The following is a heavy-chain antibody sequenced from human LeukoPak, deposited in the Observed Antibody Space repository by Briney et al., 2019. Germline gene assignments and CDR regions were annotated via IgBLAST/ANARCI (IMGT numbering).Heavy chain of an antibody. J-gene: IGHJ5*02. CDR3: ARSYSGSWYSFDP. D-gene: IGHD6-13*01. CDR1: GGSFSGYY. Sequence: SETLSLTCAVYGGSFSGYYWSWIRQPPGKGLEWIGEINHSGSTNYNPSLKSRVTISVDTSKNQFSLKLSSVTAADTAVYYCARSYSGSWYSFDPWGQGTLVTVSS. CDR2: INHSGST. V-gene: IGHV4-34*01.